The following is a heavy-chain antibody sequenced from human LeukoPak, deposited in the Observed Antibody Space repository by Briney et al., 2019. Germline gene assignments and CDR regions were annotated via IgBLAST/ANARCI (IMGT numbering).Heavy chain of an antibody. V-gene: IGHV4-59*08. D-gene: IGHD3-3*01. CDR2: IYYSGST. CDR1: GGSISSYY. J-gene: IGHJ1*01. CDR3: ARGGNDYDFWSGYYTEYFQH. Sequence: PSETLSLTCTVSGGSISSYYWSWSRQPPGKGLEWIGYIYYSGSTNYNPSLKSRVTISVDTSKNQFSLKLSSVTAADAAVYYCARGGNDYDFWSGYYTEYFQHWGQGTLATVSS.